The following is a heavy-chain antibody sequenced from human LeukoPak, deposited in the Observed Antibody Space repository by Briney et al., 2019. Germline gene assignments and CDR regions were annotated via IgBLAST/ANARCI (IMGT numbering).Heavy chain of an antibody. CDR1: GFTFSSYA. D-gene: IGHD1-1*01. Sequence: GGSLRLSCAASGFTFSSYAIQWVRQAPGKGLEWVAVISYDGSNKYYADSVKGRFAISRDNSKNTLYLQMNSLRVEDTAVFYCARGRTGAYDAFDIWGQGTMVTVSS. V-gene: IGHV3-30*09. J-gene: IGHJ3*02. CDR3: ARGRTGAYDAFDI. CDR2: ISYDGSNK.